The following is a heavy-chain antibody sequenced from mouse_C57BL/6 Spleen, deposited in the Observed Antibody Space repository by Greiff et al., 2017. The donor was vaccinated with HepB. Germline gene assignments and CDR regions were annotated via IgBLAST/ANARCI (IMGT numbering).Heavy chain of an antibody. CDR1: GFSLTSYG. Sequence: QVQLKESGPGLVAPSQSLSITCTVSGFSLTSYGVHWVRQPPGKGLEWLVVIWSDGSTTYNSALKSRLSISKDNSKSQVFLKMNSLQTDDTAMYYCARHGDYGSSYPFAYWGQGTLVTVSA. D-gene: IGHD1-1*01. CDR2: IWSDGST. CDR3: ARHGDYGSSYPFAY. J-gene: IGHJ3*01. V-gene: IGHV2-6-1*01.